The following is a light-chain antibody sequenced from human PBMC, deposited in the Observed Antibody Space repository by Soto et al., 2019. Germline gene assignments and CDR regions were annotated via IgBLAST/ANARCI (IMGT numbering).Light chain of an antibody. CDR3: LQDYNYPRT. Sequence: AIQMTQSPSSLSASVGDRVTITCRASQGIRNDLGWYQQKPGKAPNLLIYAASSLQSGVPSRFSGSGSGTDFTLTIGSLQPEDFATYYCLQDYNYPRTFGQGTKVDIK. J-gene: IGKJ1*01. V-gene: IGKV1-6*01. CDR2: AAS. CDR1: QGIRND.